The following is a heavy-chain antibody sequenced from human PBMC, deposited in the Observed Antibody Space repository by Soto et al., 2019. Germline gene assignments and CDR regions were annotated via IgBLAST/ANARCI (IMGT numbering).Heavy chain of an antibody. J-gene: IGHJ6*02. CDR1: GGSISSVGYS. D-gene: IGHD4-17*01. CDR3: ARAHYGDYGYGMDV. CDR2: IFHSGSP. V-gene: IGHV4-30-2*01. Sequence: SETLSLTCAVSGGSISSVGYSWSWIRQPPGKGLEWIGYIFHSGSPYYNPSLKSRVTISVDRSKNQFSLKLSSVTAADTAVYYCARAHYGDYGYGMDVWGQGTTVTVSS.